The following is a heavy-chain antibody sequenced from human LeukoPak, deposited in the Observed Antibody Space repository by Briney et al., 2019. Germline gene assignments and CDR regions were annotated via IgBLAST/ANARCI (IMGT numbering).Heavy chain of an antibody. CDR3: ARRQFSFYYYMDV. D-gene: IGHD3-3*01. V-gene: IGHV4-61*02. CDR1: GGSISGGSYS. Sequence: SETLSLTCTVSGGSISGGSYSWSWIRQPAAKGLAYFGRIHTSGSTNYNPSLKSRVTISVDTSKNQFSLKLSSVTAADTAVYYCARRQFSFYYYMDVWGKGTTVTVSS. CDR2: IHTSGST. J-gene: IGHJ6*03.